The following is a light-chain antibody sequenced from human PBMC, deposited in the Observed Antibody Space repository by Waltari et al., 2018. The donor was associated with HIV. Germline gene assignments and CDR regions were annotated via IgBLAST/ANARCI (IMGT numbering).Light chain of an antibody. CDR2: AAS. J-gene: IGKJ2*01. CDR1: QSISSY. Sequence: DIQMTQSPSSLSASVGDRVPITCRASQSISSYLNWYQQKPGKAPKLLIYAASSLQSGVTSRFSGSGSGTDFTLTISSLQPEDFATYYCQQSYSTLYTFGQGTKLEIK. V-gene: IGKV1-39*01. CDR3: QQSYSTLYT.